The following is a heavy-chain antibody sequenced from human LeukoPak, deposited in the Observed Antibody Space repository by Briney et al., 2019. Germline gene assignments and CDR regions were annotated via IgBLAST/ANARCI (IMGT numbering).Heavy chain of an antibody. CDR3: ARYRGSSYNYAPFDS. Sequence: GGSLRLSCIASEVTVGNYAMAWVRQAPGKGLEWLSAISGGGTATYYRDSVKGRFTISRDNFKNTIYLQMSHLRVEDTAIFYCARYRGSSYNYAPFDSWGQGTLVTVSS. V-gene: IGHV3-23*01. D-gene: IGHD3-22*01. CDR1: EVTVGNYA. J-gene: IGHJ4*02. CDR2: ISGGGTAT.